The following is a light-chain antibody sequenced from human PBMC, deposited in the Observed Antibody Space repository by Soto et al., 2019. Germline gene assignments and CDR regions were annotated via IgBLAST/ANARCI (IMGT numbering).Light chain of an antibody. CDR2: DAS. V-gene: IGKV1-5*01. CDR3: QNYNSYSEA. J-gene: IGKJ1*01. Sequence: DIQMTQSPSTLSASVGDRVTITCRASQSISSWLAWYQQKPGQAPNLMIYDASNLDSVVPSRFSGSGSGTEFTLTISNLQPDDCATYYCQNYNSYSEAFGQGTKVDI. CDR1: QSISSW.